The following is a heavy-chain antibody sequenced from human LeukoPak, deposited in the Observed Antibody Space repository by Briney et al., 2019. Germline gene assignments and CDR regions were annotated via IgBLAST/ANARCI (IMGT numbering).Heavy chain of an antibody. Sequence: ASVKVSCKASGYTFTGYYMHWVRQAPGQGLEWMGWVNPNSGGTDYAQKFQGRVTMTRDTSTSTAYMELSRLRSDDTAVYFCARDPRMAATGDDNWFDPWGQGTLVTVSS. J-gene: IGHJ5*02. D-gene: IGHD1-1*01. CDR1: GYTFTGYY. CDR2: VNPNSGGT. V-gene: IGHV1-2*02. CDR3: ARDPRMAATGDDNWFDP.